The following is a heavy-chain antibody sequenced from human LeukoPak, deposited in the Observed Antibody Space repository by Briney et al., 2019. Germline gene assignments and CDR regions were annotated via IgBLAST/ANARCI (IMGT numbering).Heavy chain of an antibody. J-gene: IGHJ4*02. D-gene: IGHD3-9*01. Sequence: GESLKISCKGSGYSFTGYWIGWVRQMPGKGLEWIGIIYPGDSDTRYSPSFQGQVTISADKSISTAYLQWSSLKASDTAMYYCARAHYDILTGYYFDYWGQGTLVTVSS. V-gene: IGHV5-51*01. CDR1: GYSFTGYW. CDR3: ARAHYDILTGYYFDY. CDR2: IYPGDSDT.